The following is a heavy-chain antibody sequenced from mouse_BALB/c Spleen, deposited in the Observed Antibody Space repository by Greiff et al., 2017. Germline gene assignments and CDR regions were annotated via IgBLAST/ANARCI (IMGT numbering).Heavy chain of an antibody. V-gene: IGHV5-6-5*01. CDR2: ISSGGST. J-gene: IGHJ2*01. CDR1: GFTFSSYA. Sequence: EVKLVESGGGLVKPGGSLKLSCAASGFTFSSYAMSWVRQTPEKRLEWVASISSGGSTYYPDSVKGRFTISRDNARNILYLQMSSLRSEDTAMYYCASVYYGSLDYWGQGTTLTVSS. CDR3: ASVYYGSLDY. D-gene: IGHD1-1*01.